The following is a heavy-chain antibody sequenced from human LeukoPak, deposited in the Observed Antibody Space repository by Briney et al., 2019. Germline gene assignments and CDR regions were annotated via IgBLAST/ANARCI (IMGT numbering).Heavy chain of an antibody. V-gene: IGHV4-59*01. Sequence: PSETLPLTCTVSSGSMSRYYWSWIRQPPGKGLEWIGYIYYTGSTNYNPSLKSRVTISVDTSKNQFSLNLSSVTAADTAVYYCARHQWPPSFDYWGRGTLVTVSS. CDR3: ARHQWPPSFDY. D-gene: IGHD6-19*01. CDR1: SGSMSRYY. J-gene: IGHJ4*02. CDR2: IYYTGST.